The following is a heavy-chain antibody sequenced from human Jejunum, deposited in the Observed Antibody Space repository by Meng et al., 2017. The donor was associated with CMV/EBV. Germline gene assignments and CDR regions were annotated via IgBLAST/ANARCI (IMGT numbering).Heavy chain of an antibody. V-gene: IGHV3-73*01. CDR3: SSSCSGATCYDYYGMDV. CDR1: GSA. D-gene: IGHD2-15*01. J-gene: IGHJ6*02. CDR2: IRSKANNYAT. Sequence: GSAVHWVRQASGKGLEWVGRIRSKANNYATAYAASVKGRFTFSRDDSENTAYLQMNSLKTEDTAVYYCSSSCSGATCYDYYGMDVWGQGTTVTVSS.